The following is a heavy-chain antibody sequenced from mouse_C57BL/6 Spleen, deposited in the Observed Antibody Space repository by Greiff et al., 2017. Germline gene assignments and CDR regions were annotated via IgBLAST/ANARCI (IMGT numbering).Heavy chain of an antibody. Sequence: QVQLQQPGAELVRPGTSVKLSCKASGYTFTSYWMHWVKQRPGQGLEWIGVIDPSDSYTNYNQKFKGKATLTVDTSSSTAYMQLSSLTSEDSAVYYCARCYYGSSSYCDYWGQGTTLTVSS. CDR2: IDPSDSYT. CDR3: ARCYYGSSSYCDY. J-gene: IGHJ2*01. CDR1: GYTFTSYW. V-gene: IGHV1-59*01. D-gene: IGHD1-1*01.